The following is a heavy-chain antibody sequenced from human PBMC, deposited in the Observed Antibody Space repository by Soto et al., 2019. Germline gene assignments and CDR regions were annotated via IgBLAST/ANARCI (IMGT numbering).Heavy chain of an antibody. J-gene: IGHJ6*02. D-gene: IGHD3-10*01. CDR2: INSNGYS. V-gene: IGHV4-61*05. CDR1: GGSISSSSYY. Sequence: SETLSLTCTVSGGSISSSSYYWGWIRQPPGKGLEWIGYINSNGYSSYNPSLKSRVTLSVDTSKNQFSLKLSSVTAADAAVYYCTRQGFGEVHGLVDVWGQGTTVTVSS. CDR3: TRQGFGEVHGLVDV.